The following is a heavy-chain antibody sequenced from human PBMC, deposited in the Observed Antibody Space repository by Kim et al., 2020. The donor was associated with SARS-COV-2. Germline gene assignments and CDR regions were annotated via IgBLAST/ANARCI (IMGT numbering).Heavy chain of an antibody. CDR2: IYSGGST. CDR3: ARAALDRNFYYYYGMYV. CDR1: GFTVSSNY. D-gene: IGHD1-1*01. Sequence: GGSLRLSCAASGFTVSSNYMSWVRQAPGKGLEWVSVIYSGGSTYYADSVKGRFTISRDNSKNTLYLQMNSLRGEDTAVYYCARAALDRNFYYYYGMYVWGQGTTVTVSS. J-gene: IGHJ6*02. V-gene: IGHV3-66*01.